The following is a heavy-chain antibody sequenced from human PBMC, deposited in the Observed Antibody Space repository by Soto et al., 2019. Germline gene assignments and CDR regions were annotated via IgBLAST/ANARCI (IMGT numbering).Heavy chain of an antibody. D-gene: IGHD4-17*01. CDR1: GFTFSSYG. V-gene: IGHV3-33*01. Sequence: VQLVESGGGVVQPGRSLRLSCAASGFTFSSYGMHWVRQAPGKGLEWVAVIWYDGSNKYYADSVKGRFTISRDNSKNTLYLQMNSLRAEDTAVYYCARDRDYGDYDEYFQHWGQGTLVTVSS. CDR3: ARDRDYGDYDEYFQH. CDR2: IWYDGSNK. J-gene: IGHJ1*01.